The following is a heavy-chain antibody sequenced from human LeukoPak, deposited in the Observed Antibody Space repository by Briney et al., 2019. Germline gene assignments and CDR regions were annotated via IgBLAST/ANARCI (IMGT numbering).Heavy chain of an antibody. CDR2: IYYSGST. V-gene: IGHV4-39*01. CDR1: GGSISSSSYY. CDR3: ARVDYYNSSGYYLDY. Sequence: SETLSLTCTVSGGSISSSSYYWGWIRQPPGKGLEWIGSIYYSGSTYYNPSLKSRVTISVDTSKNQFSLKLSSVTAADTAVYYCARVDYYNSSGYYLDYWGQGTLVTVSS. D-gene: IGHD3-22*01. J-gene: IGHJ4*02.